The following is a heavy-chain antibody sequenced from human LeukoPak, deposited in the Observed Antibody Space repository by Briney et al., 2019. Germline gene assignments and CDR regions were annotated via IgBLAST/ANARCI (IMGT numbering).Heavy chain of an antibody. V-gene: IGHV3-21*01. J-gene: IGHJ6*01. CDR3: ASDGDYLDV. CDR2: ITSDSSYI. Sequence: GGSLRLSCAASGFTFSTYSKNWVRQAPGKGLEWVSSITSDSSYIYYADSVKGRFTISRDNAKNSLSLQMNSLRAEDTAVYYCASDGDYLDVWGQGTTVTVSS. CDR1: GFTFSTYS. D-gene: IGHD4-17*01.